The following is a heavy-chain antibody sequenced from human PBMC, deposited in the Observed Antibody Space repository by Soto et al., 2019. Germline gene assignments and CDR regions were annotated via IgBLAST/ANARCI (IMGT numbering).Heavy chain of an antibody. V-gene: IGHV1-8*02. CDR1: GYTFINYD. CDR3: ARMESFGTLNWFDP. CDR2: MNPGSGKT. Sequence: QVQLVQAGAEVKEPGASVRVSCKASGYTFINYDISWVRQATGQGLEWMGWMNPGSGKTGYANKFQGRVTRTRDAYTNTAHMELSSLTSEDTAVYYCARMESFGTLNWFDPWGQGTLVTVSS. J-gene: IGHJ5*02. D-gene: IGHD1-1*01.